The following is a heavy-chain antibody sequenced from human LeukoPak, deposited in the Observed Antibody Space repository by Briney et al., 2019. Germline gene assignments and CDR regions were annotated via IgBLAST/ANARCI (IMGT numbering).Heavy chain of an antibody. CDR3: ALYATYYDILTGYYKGLFDY. V-gene: IGHV2-5*01. CDR2: IYWNDDK. D-gene: IGHD3-9*01. Sequence: QSGPTLVKPTQTLTLTCTFSGFSLSTSGVGVGWIRQPPGKALEWLALIYWNDDKRYSPSLKSRLTITKDTSKNQVVLTMTNMDPVDTATYYCALYATYYDILTGYYKGLFDYWGQGTLVTVSS. CDR1: GFSLSTSGVG. J-gene: IGHJ4*02.